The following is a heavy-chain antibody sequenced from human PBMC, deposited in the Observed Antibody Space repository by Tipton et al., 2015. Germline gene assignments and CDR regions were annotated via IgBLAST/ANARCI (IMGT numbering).Heavy chain of an antibody. J-gene: IGHJ5*02. D-gene: IGHD1-7*01. V-gene: IGHV3-48*02. CDR2: ISSSSSTI. Sequence: GSLRLSCAASGFSISRDSMNWVRQAPGKGLEWVSYISSSSSTIYYADSVKGRFTVSRDNAKESLYLQMNSLRDEDTAVYYCAREGTGTIGFGWFAPWGQGTLVTVSS. CDR3: AREGTGTIGFGWFAP. CDR1: GFSISRDS.